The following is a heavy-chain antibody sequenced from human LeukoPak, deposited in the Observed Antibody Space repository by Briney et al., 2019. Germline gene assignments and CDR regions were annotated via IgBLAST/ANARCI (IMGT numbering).Heavy chain of an antibody. V-gene: IGHV3-21*01. J-gene: IGHJ6*02. Sequence: PGGSLRLSCAASGFTFSSYSMNWVRQAPGKGLEWVSSISSSSSYIYYADSVKGRFTISRDNAKNSLYLQMNSLRAEDTAVYYCARVPHYDILTGHYKDGMDVWGQGTTVTVSS. CDR2: ISSSSSYI. CDR3: ARVPHYDILTGHYKDGMDV. D-gene: IGHD3-9*01. CDR1: GFTFSSYS.